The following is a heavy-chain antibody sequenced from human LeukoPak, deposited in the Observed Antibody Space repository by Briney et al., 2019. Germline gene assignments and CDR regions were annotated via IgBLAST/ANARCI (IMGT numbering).Heavy chain of an antibody. V-gene: IGHV1-18*01. Sequence: GASVKVSCKASGYTFTSYGISWVRQAPGQGLEWMGWISAYNGNTNYAQKLQGRVTMTTDTSTSTAYMELRSLRSDDTAVYYCARAGAVAGSLGFGLSDYWGQGTLVTVSS. D-gene: IGHD6-19*01. CDR3: ARAGAVAGSLGFGLSDY. CDR2: ISAYNGNT. CDR1: GYTFTSYG. J-gene: IGHJ4*02.